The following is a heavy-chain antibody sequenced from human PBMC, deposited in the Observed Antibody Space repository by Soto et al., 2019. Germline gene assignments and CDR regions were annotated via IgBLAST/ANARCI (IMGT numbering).Heavy chain of an antibody. J-gene: IGHJ4*02. Sequence: ASVKVSCKASGYTFSSYGVSWVRQAPGQGLEWMGWISPYNGNTNYAQKFQGRVIMTTDTSTSTAHMELRSLRSDDAAVYFCARDLTLQGVVRPIDYWGKGTLVTVSS. D-gene: IGHD2-8*01. CDR1: GYTFSSYG. V-gene: IGHV1-18*01. CDR3: ARDLTLQGVVRPIDY. CDR2: ISPYNGNT.